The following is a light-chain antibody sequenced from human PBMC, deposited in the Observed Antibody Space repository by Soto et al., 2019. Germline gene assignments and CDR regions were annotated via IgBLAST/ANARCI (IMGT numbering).Light chain of an antibody. CDR3: CSYAGSYTWL. V-gene: IGLV2-11*01. CDR2: DVS. CDR1: SSDVGGYNF. Sequence: QSVLTQPRSVSGSPGQSVTISCTGTSSDVGGYNFVSWYQHHPGKAPKLMIYDVSKRPSGVPDRFSGSKSGNTASLTISGLQAEDEADYYCCSYAGSYTWLFGTGTKITVL. J-gene: IGLJ1*01.